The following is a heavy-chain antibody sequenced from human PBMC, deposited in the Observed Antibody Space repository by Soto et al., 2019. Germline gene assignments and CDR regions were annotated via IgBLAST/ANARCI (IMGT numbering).Heavy chain of an antibody. Sequence: SQTLSLTCAISGDSVSSNSAAWNWIRQSPSRGLEWLGRTYYRSKWYNEYAVSVKSRITINPATSKNQFSLQLNSVTTADMAVYSCARGIGPYSSSWYWFDPWGQGTLVTVSS. CDR3: ARGIGPYSSSWYWFDP. CDR2: TYYRSKWYN. CDR1: GDSVSSNSAA. V-gene: IGHV6-1*01. J-gene: IGHJ5*02. D-gene: IGHD6-13*01.